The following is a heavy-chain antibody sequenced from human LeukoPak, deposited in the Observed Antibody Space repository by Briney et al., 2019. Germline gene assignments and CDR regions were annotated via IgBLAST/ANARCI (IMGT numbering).Heavy chain of an antibody. V-gene: IGHV3-23*01. CDR3: AKGRYGDYYDGFDV. Sequence: PGGSLRLSCAASGFTFSNYAMNWVRQAPGKGLEWVSTIRGSGSDTYYVDSVKGRFIMSRDDSKDMLFLQMTGLRAEDTALYYCAKGRYGDYYDGFDVWGQGTLVTVSS. J-gene: IGHJ3*01. CDR1: GFTFSNYA. D-gene: IGHD4-17*01. CDR2: IRGSGSDT.